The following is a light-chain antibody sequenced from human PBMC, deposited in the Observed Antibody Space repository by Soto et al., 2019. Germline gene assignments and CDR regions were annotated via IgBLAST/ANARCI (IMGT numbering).Light chain of an antibody. CDR2: GAS. CDR3: QQYNNWPLT. Sequence: EIVMTQSPATLYLSPGERATLSCRASQSVGSNLAWYQQKPGQAPMLLIYGASSRATGIPVRFSGSGSGTEFTLTISSLQSEDFAVYYCQQYNNWPLTLGQVTDWRL. J-gene: IGKJ5*01. V-gene: IGKV3-15*01. CDR1: QSVGSN.